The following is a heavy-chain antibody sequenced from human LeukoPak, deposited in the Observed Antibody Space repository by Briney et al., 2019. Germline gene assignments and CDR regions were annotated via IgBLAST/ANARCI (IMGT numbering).Heavy chain of an antibody. CDR2: ISGSGGST. Sequence: PGGSLRLSCAASGFTFSSYAMSWVRQAPGKGLEWVSAISGSGGSTYYADSVKGRFTISRDNSRNTLYLQMNSLRAEDTAVYYCAKHSSGWLYFDYWGQGTLVTVSS. CDR3: AKHSSGWLYFDY. D-gene: IGHD6-19*01. J-gene: IGHJ4*02. CDR1: GFTFSSYA. V-gene: IGHV3-23*01.